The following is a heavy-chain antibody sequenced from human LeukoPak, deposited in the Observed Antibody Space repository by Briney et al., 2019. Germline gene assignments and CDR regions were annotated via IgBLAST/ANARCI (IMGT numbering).Heavy chain of an antibody. Sequence: SETLSFTCTVSGGSINSYYWSWIRQPPGKGLEWIGYIYYSGSTDYNPSLQSRVTMSVDTSKNQFSLKLSSVTAADTAVYYCARRSSSSWYLGGFDFWGQGTLVTVSS. CDR3: ARRSSSSWYLGGFDF. J-gene: IGHJ4*02. V-gene: IGHV4-59*08. CDR1: GGSINSYY. CDR2: IYYSGST. D-gene: IGHD6-13*01.